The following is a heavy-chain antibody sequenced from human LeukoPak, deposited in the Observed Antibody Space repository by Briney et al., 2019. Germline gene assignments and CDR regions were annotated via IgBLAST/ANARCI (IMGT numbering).Heavy chain of an antibody. J-gene: IGHJ4*02. V-gene: IGHV1-58*02. CDR1: GFTFTSSA. CDR2: IVVGSGNT. Sequence: SVKVSCKASGFTFTSSAMQWVRRARGQRLEWIGWIVVGSGNTNYAQKFQERVTITRDMSTGTAYMELSSLRSEDPAVYYCAAARGDPYYFDYWGQGTLVTVSS. D-gene: IGHD3-10*01. CDR3: AAARGDPYYFDY.